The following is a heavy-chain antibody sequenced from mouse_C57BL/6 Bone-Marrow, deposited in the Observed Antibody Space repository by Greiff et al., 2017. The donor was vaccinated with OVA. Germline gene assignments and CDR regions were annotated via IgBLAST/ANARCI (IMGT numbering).Heavy chain of an antibody. D-gene: IGHD4-1*02. CDR2: INYDGSST. CDR3: ARDHGQLGQGYAMDY. J-gene: IGHJ4*01. CDR1: GFTFSDYY. V-gene: IGHV5-16*01. Sequence: EVQRVESEGGLVQPGSSMKLSCTASGFTFSDYYMAWVRQVPEKGLEWVANINYDGSSTYYLDSLKSRFIISRDNAKNILYLQMSSLKSEDTATYYCARDHGQLGQGYAMDYWGQGTSVTVSS.